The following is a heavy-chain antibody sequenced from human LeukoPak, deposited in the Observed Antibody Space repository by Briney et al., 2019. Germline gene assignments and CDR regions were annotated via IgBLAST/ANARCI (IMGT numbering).Heavy chain of an antibody. Sequence: GGSLRLSCAASGFTFSSYALSWVRQAPGKGLEWVSAISGSGGSTYYADSVKGRFTISRDNSKNTLYLQMNSLRAEDTAVYYCAKGDYYDSSGYPQSPDYWGQGTLVTVSS. J-gene: IGHJ4*02. D-gene: IGHD3-22*01. V-gene: IGHV3-23*01. CDR1: GFTFSSYA. CDR2: ISGSGGST. CDR3: AKGDYYDSSGYPQSPDY.